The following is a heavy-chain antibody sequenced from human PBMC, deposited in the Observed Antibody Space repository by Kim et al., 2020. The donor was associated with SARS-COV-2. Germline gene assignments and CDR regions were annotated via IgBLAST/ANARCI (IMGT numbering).Heavy chain of an antibody. J-gene: IGHJ6*02. CDR3: ATPRWNTARRRIDYYYGMDV. CDR1: GFTVSSNY. Sequence: GGSLRLSCAASGFTVSSNYMSWVRQAPGKGLEWVSVIYSGGSTYYADSVKGRFTISRDNSKNTLYLQMNSLRAEDTAVYYCATPRWNTARRRIDYYYGMDVWGQGTTVTVSS. CDR2: IYSGGST. V-gene: IGHV3-66*01. D-gene: IGHD5-18*01.